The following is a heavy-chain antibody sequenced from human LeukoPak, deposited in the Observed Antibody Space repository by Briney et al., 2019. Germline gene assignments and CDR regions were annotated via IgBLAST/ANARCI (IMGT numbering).Heavy chain of an antibody. CDR2: ISSSSCYT. V-gene: IGHV3-11*06. CDR1: GYTFRAFY. CDR3: ARTSTIFGVVIIHGFDY. D-gene: IGHD3-3*01. Sequence: PGVPLRLSCAASGYTFRAFYMIGIRQAPGKGREWVSYISSSSCYTNYADSVKGLFTISRDNAKNSLYLQMNSLRAEDTAVYYRARTSTIFGVVIIHGFDYWGQGTLVTVSS. J-gene: IGHJ4*02.